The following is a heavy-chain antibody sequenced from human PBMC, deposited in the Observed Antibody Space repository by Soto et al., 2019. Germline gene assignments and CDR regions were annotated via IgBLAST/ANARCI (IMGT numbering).Heavy chain of an antibody. J-gene: IGHJ4*02. D-gene: IGHD2-15*01. CDR1: GGTFSSYA. V-gene: IGHV1-69*12. Sequence: QVQLVQSGAEVKKPGSSVKVSCKASGGTFSSYAISWVRQAPGQGLEWMGGIIPIFGTANYAQKFQGRVTITADESTSTAYMELSSLRSEDTAVSYCARASRYCSGGSCYFLPGIDYWGQGTLVTVSS. CDR2: IIPIFGTA. CDR3: ARASRYCSGGSCYFLPGIDY.